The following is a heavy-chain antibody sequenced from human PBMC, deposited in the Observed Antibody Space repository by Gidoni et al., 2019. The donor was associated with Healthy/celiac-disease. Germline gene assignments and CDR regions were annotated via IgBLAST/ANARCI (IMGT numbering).Heavy chain of an antibody. V-gene: IGHV3-30-3*01. CDR2: ISYDGSNK. Sequence: QGQLVESGGGGVQPGRSLRPPWAASGSTIRSYAMHWVRQAPGKGLEWLAVISYDGSNKYYADSVKGRFTISRDNSKNTLYLPMNSLRAEDTAVYYCARDLTFIAAAGTPRYGMDVWGQGTTVTVSS. J-gene: IGHJ6*02. CDR3: ARDLTFIAAAGTPRYGMDV. D-gene: IGHD6-13*01. CDR1: GSTIRSYA.